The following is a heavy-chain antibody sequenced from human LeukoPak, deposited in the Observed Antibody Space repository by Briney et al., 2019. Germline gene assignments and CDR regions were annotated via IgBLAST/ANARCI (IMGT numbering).Heavy chain of an antibody. V-gene: IGHV4-59*01. CDR1: GGSISSYY. Sequence: SETLSLTCSVSGGSISSYYWSWIRQPPGKGVEWIGYIYYSGSTNYNPSLKSRVTISVDTSKNQFSLKLSSVTAADTAVYYCARGVTAVAGRDYWGQGTLVTVPS. CDR2: IYYSGST. CDR3: ARGVTAVAGRDY. J-gene: IGHJ4*02. D-gene: IGHD6-19*01.